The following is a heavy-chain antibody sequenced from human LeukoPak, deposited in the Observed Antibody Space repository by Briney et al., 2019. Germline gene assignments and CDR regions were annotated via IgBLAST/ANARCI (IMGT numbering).Heavy chain of an antibody. V-gene: IGHV3-74*01. Sequence: PGGSLRLSCAASGFTFSTYWMHWVRQAPGKGLVWVSRINSDGSSTNYADSVKGRFTISRDNAENTLYLQMNSLRAEDTAVYYGATQPGSDYWGQGTLVTVSS. D-gene: IGHD3-10*01. CDR3: ATQPGSDY. CDR1: GFTFSTYW. CDR2: INSDGSST. J-gene: IGHJ4*02.